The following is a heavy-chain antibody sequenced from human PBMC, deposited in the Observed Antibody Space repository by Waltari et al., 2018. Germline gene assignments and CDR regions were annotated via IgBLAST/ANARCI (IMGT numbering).Heavy chain of an antibody. CDR2: ISDDGSNK. D-gene: IGHD3-22*01. Sequence: QVQLVESGGGVVQPGRSLRLSCAASGFTFSSYAMHWVRQAPGKGLEWVAVISDDGSNKDYADSVKGRFTISRDNSKNTLYLQMNSLRAEDTAVYYCARDALVYDSSGYSLPSDYWGQGTLVTVSS. J-gene: IGHJ4*02. CDR3: ARDALVYDSSGYSLPSDY. CDR1: GFTFSSYA. V-gene: IGHV3-30*01.